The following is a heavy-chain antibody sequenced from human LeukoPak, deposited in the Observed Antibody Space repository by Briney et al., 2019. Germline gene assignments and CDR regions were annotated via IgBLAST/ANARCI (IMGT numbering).Heavy chain of an antibody. Sequence: GGSLRLSCAASGFTFSNAWMSWVRQGPGKGLEWVGRIKSKTDGGTTDYAAPVNGRLTISRDDSKNTLYLQMNSLKTEDTAVYYCTTDYFGITGLQWGQGTLVTVSS. J-gene: IGHJ4*02. CDR3: TTDYFGITGLQ. CDR2: IKSKTDGGTT. V-gene: IGHV3-15*01. D-gene: IGHD1-20*01. CDR1: GFTFSNAW.